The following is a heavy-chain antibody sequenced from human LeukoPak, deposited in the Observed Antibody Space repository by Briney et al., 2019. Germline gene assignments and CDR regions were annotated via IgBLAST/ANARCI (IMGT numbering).Heavy chain of an antibody. J-gene: IGHJ4*02. D-gene: IGHD5-24*01. CDR2: IDPSDSYT. V-gene: IGHV5-10-1*01. Sequence: PGESLKISCKGSGYSFTSYWISWVRQMPGEGLEGVGRIDPSDSYTNYRPSFQGHVTISADKSISTAYLQWSSLQASDTAMYYCAASVEMATISFDYWGQGTLVTVSS. CDR3: AASVEMATISFDY. CDR1: GYSFTSYW.